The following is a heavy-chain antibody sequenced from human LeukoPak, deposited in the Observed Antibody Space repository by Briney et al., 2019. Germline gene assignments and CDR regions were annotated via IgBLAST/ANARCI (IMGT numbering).Heavy chain of an antibody. CDR2: IYSGGST. V-gene: IGHV3-53*01. J-gene: IGHJ3*02. D-gene: IGHD6-19*01. CDR3: ARDRVAVAGDDAFDI. CDR1: GFTVSSNY. Sequence: GGSLRLSCAASGFTVSSNYMSWVRQAPGKGLEWVSVIYSGGSTYYADSVKGRFTISRDNSKNTLYLQMNSLRAEDTAVYYCARDRVAVAGDDAFDIWGQGTMVTVPS.